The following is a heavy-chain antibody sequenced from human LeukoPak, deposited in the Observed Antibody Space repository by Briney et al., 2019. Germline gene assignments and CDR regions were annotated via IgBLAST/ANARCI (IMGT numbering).Heavy chain of an antibody. CDR3: ARGRMTMMEDFDY. J-gene: IGHJ4*02. CDR2: ISSSGSTI. Sequence: GGSLRLSCAASGFTFSDYYMSWIRQAPGKGLEWVSYISSSGSTIYYADSVKGRFTISRDNAKNPLYLQMNSLRAEDTAVYYCARGRMTMMEDFDYWGQGTLVTVSS. CDR1: GFTFSDYY. D-gene: IGHD3-22*01. V-gene: IGHV3-11*01.